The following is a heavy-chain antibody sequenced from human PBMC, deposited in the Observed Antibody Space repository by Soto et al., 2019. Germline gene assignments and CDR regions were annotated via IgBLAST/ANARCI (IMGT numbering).Heavy chain of an antibody. Sequence: QLQLQESGPGLVKPSETLSLTCTVSGGSISSSSYYWGWIRQPPGKGLEWIGSIYYSGSTYYNPSLKSRVTISVDTSKNQFSLKLSSVTAADTAVYYCARFPVAQLLFDYWGQGTLVTVSS. CDR3: ARFPVAQLLFDY. CDR2: IYYSGST. D-gene: IGHD6-19*01. CDR1: GGSISSSSYY. J-gene: IGHJ4*02. V-gene: IGHV4-39*01.